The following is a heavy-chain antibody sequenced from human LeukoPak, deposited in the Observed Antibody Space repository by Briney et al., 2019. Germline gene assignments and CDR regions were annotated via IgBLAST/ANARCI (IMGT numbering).Heavy chain of an antibody. J-gene: IGHJ4*02. D-gene: IGHD3-3*01. V-gene: IGHV3-11*04. CDR3: ARKVTIFGVVPDY. CDR1: GFTFSDYY. Sequence: GGSLRLSCAGSGFTFSDYYMSWIRQAPGKGLEWVSYISSSGRTIYYADSVKGRFTISRDNAKNSLYLQMNSLRAEDTAVYYCARKVTIFGVVPDYWGQGTLVTVSS. CDR2: ISSSGRTI.